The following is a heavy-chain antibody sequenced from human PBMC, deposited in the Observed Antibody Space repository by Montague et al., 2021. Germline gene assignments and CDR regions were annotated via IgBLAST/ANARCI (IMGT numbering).Heavy chain of an antibody. CDR2: IYYSRRT. CDR3: AVTNPYYYYGMDV. Sequence: SETLSLTCSVSGASISDYYWSWIRQPPRKGLEWIGYIYYSRRTNYNPSLKGRVTISVDTSKNQFSLKLSSVAAADTAFYYCAVTNPYYYYGMDVWGQGTTVTVSS. V-gene: IGHV4-59*01. CDR1: GASISDYY. D-gene: IGHD1-14*01. J-gene: IGHJ6*02.